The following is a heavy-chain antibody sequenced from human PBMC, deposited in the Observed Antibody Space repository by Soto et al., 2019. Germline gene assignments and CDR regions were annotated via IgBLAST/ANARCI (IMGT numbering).Heavy chain of an antibody. CDR3: ARGGRNTAEAY. V-gene: IGHV1-18*01. CDR1: GYTFTSYA. D-gene: IGHD5-18*01. J-gene: IGHJ4*02. Sequence: VKVSCKASGYTFTSYAMHWVRQAPGQGLEYMGWISAYNGNTNYAQNLQGRVTMTTDTSTSTAYMELRSLRSDDTAVYYCARGGRNTAEAYWGQGTLVTVSS. CDR2: ISAYNGNT.